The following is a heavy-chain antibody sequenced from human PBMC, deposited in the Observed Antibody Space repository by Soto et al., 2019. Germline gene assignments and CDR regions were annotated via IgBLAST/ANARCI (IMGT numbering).Heavy chain of an antibody. V-gene: IGHV1-46*01. D-gene: IGHD1-26*01. CDR1: GYTFTASY. Sequence: QVQLVQSGAEVKKLGASVKVSCKAYGYTFTASYMHWVRRAPGQGLEWMGIIYPSGGSTRYSQKFQGRVPMTMVTCTSIVYMELNSLRSEDTAVFYCARNSGHYYRSDSFDKWGQGTMVTVSS. J-gene: IGHJ3*02. CDR2: IYPSGGST. CDR3: ARNSGHYYRSDSFDK.